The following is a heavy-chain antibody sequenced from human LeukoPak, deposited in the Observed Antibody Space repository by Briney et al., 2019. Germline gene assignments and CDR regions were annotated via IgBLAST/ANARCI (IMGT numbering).Heavy chain of an antibody. CDR3: ARDSSGPAF. V-gene: IGHV3-53*01. Sequence: GGSLRLSCAASGFTVSNIYMSWVRQAPGKGLEWVSVIYSGGGTFHSDSVKGRFIITRDSSKNPLYLQMNSLRADDTAVYYCARDSSGPAFWGQGTLVTVSS. CDR1: GFTVSNIY. CDR2: IYSGGGT. J-gene: IGHJ4*02. D-gene: IGHD6-19*01.